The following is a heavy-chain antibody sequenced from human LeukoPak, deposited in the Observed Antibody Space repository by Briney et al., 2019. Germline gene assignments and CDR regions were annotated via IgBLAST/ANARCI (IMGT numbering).Heavy chain of an antibody. CDR1: GGTFSSYA. Sequence: GASVKVSCKASGGTFSSYAISWVRQAPGQGLEWMGGIIPIFGTANYAQKFQGRVTITADESTSTAYMELSSLRSEDTAVYYCAREGGPYSSSPINFDYWGQGTLVTVSS. D-gene: IGHD6-13*01. J-gene: IGHJ4*02. CDR3: AREGGPYSSSPINFDY. CDR2: IIPIFGTA. V-gene: IGHV1-69*13.